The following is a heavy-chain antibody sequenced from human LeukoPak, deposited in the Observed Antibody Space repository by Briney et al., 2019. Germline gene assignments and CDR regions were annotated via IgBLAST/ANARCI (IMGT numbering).Heavy chain of an antibody. D-gene: IGHD5-24*01. Sequence: GSLRLSCAASGFTFSSYWMHWVRQAPGKGLEWIGEINHSGSTNYNPSLKSRVTISVDTSKNQFSLKLSSVTAADTAVYYCARGRWLASPEYFQHWGQGTLVTVSS. J-gene: IGHJ1*01. V-gene: IGHV4-34*01. CDR1: GFTFSSYW. CDR2: INHSGST. CDR3: ARGRWLASPEYFQH.